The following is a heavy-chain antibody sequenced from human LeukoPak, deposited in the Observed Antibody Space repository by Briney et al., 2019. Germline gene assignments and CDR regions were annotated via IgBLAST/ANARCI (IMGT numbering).Heavy chain of an antibody. CDR1: GGSISSGGYS. V-gene: IGHV4-30-2*01. D-gene: IGHD5-24*01. CDR3: ARVEMATIHFDY. CDR2: IYRSGST. J-gene: IGHJ4*02. Sequence: SETLSLTCAVSGGSISSGGYSWSWIRQPPGKGLEWIGYIYRSGSTYYNPSLKSRVTISVDRSKNQFSLKLSSVTAADTAVYYCARVEMATIHFDYWGQGTLVTVSS.